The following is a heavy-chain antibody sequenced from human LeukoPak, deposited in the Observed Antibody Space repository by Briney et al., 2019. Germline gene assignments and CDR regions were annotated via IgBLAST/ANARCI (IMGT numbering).Heavy chain of an antibody. Sequence: GGSLRLSCAASGFTFSSYAMSWVRQAPGKGLEWVSGISGTGDSIYYADSVKGRFTISRDNSKNTLYLQMNSLRAEDTAEYYCAKDGYYYDSSGYYDGGSFDYWGQGTLVTVSS. D-gene: IGHD3-22*01. CDR3: AKDGYYYDSSGYYDGGSFDY. V-gene: IGHV3-23*01. CDR2: ISGTGDSI. CDR1: GFTFSSYA. J-gene: IGHJ4*02.